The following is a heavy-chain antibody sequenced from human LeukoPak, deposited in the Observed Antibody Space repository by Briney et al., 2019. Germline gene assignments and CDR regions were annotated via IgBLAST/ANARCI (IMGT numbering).Heavy chain of an antibody. J-gene: IGHJ4*02. CDR1: GYSISNNFY. CDR3: ARTGYCSGGTCYLNPIDY. V-gene: IGHV4-38-2*02. D-gene: IGHD2-15*01. Sequence: SETLSLTCTVSGYSISNNFYWAWIRQSPGKGLEWIVSINHSWSTYYNPSLKSRVTISVDTSKNQFSLKLSSVTAADTAVYYCARTGYCSGGTCYLNPIDYWGQGTLVTVSS. CDR2: INHSWST.